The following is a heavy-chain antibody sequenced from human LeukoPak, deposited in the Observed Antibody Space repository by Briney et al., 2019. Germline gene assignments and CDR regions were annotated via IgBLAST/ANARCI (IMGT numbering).Heavy chain of an antibody. CDR3: ARDTSVDYNSSSGDY. CDR1: GYTFTSYG. D-gene: IGHD6-6*01. J-gene: IGHJ4*02. V-gene: IGHV1-18*01. Sequence: GASVKVSCKASGYTFTSYGISWVRQAPGQGLEWMGWISAYNGNTKYSQKLQGRVTMTTDTSTSTAYMELRSLRSDDTAVYYCARDTSVDYNSSSGDYWGQGTLVTVSS. CDR2: ISAYNGNT.